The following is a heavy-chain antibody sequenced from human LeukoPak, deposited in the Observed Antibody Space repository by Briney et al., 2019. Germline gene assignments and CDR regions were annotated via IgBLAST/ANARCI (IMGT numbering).Heavy chain of an antibody. Sequence: SETLSLTCAVYGGSFSGYYWSWIRQPPGKGLEWIGEINHSGSTNYNPSLKSRVTISVDTSKNQFSLKLSSVTAADTAVYYCARVRGKYHYGSGKLGFFDYWGQGTLVTVSS. CDR1: GGSFSGYY. J-gene: IGHJ4*02. V-gene: IGHV4-34*01. CDR2: INHSGST. CDR3: ARVRGKYHYGSGKLGFFDY. D-gene: IGHD3-10*01.